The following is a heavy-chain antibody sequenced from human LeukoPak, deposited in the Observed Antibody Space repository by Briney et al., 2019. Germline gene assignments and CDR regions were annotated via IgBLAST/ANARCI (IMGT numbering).Heavy chain of an antibody. CDR3: ARHLRLWQNWFDP. D-gene: IGHD5-18*01. J-gene: IGHJ5*02. CDR1: GYSFTNYW. Sequence: GESLKISCKGSGYSFTNYWIGWVRQMPGKGPEWMGIIYPDDSDTRYSPSFQGQVTISADKSISTAYLQWSSLKASDTAMYYCARHLRLWQNWFDPWGQGTLVTVSS. CDR2: IYPDDSDT. V-gene: IGHV5-51*01.